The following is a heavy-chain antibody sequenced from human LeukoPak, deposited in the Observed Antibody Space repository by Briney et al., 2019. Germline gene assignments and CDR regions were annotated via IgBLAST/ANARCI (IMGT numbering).Heavy chain of an antibody. V-gene: IGHV4-59*01. Sequence: NPSETLSLTCTVSGGSISSYYWSWIRQPPGKGLEWIGYIYYSGSTNYNPSLKSRVTISVDTSKNQFSLKLSSVTAADTAVYYCARGPLLLDYYYYYGMDVWGQGTTVTVSS. D-gene: IGHD2-15*01. CDR3: ARGPLLLDYYYYYGMDV. J-gene: IGHJ6*02. CDR1: GGSISSYY. CDR2: IYYSGST.